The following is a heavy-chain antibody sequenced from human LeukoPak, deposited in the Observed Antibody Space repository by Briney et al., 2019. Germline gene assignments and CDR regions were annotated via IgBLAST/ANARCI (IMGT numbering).Heavy chain of an antibody. CDR2: IIPIFGTA. Sequence: SVKVSCKASGGTFSSYAISWVRQAPGQGLEWMGGIIPIFGTANYAQKFQGRVTITADESTSTAYMELSSLRSEDTAVYYCARSPPIVVVPAAIAAIFDYWGQGTLVTVSS. V-gene: IGHV1-69*13. CDR1: GGTFSSYA. D-gene: IGHD2-2*01. CDR3: ARSPPIVVVPAAIAAIFDY. J-gene: IGHJ4*02.